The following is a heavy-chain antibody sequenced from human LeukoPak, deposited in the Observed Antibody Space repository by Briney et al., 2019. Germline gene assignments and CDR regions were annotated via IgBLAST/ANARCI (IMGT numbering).Heavy chain of an antibody. CDR3: ARDLEAYCGGDCCFDY. J-gene: IGHJ4*02. Sequence: GASVKVSCKASGYTFTSYYMHWVRQAPGQGLEWMGIINPSGGSTSYAQKFQGRVTMTRDTSTSTVYMELRSLRSDGTAVYYCARDLEAYCGGDCCFDYWGQGTLVTVSS. CDR1: GYTFTSYY. D-gene: IGHD2-21*02. CDR2: INPSGGST. V-gene: IGHV1-46*01.